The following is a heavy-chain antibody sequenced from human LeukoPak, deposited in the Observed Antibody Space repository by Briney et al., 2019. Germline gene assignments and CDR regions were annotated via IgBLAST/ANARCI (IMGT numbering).Heavy chain of an antibody. J-gene: IGHJ6*03. CDR3: AKPPMVVIRTTYYYYYMDV. V-gene: IGHV3-23*01. Sequence: GGSLTLSCAASGFTFSSYAMSWLRQAPGQGLEWVSAISGSGGSTYYADSVKGRFTISRDNSKNTLYLQMNSLRAEDTAVYYCAKPPMVVIRTTYYYYYMDVWGKGTTVTVSS. CDR2: ISGSGGST. D-gene: IGHD4-23*01. CDR1: GFTFSSYA.